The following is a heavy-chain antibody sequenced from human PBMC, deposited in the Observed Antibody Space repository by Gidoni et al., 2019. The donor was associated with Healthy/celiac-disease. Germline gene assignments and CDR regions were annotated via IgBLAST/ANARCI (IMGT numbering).Heavy chain of an antibody. D-gene: IGHD1-1*01. CDR3: TRGTSWGMDV. V-gene: IGHV3-73*01. Sequence: EVQLVESGGGLVQPGGSLNLYCSASGFTFSGYAMTWVLQDSGKGLECVGRIRSKANRYATAYAASVKGRFNISRDESKNTAYLQMNSLKTEDTAVYYCTRGTSWGMDVWGQGTTVTVSS. CDR2: IRSKANRYAT. J-gene: IGHJ6*02. CDR1: GFTFSGYA.